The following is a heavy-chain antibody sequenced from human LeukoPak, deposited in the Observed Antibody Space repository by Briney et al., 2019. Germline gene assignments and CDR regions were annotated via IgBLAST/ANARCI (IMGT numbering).Heavy chain of an antibody. D-gene: IGHD1-26*01. CDR1: GGTFSSYA. CDR2: IIPIFGAA. J-gene: IGHJ3*02. V-gene: IGHV1-69*05. Sequence: ASVKVSCKASGGTFSSYAISWVRQAPGQGLEWMGRIIPIFGAANYAQKFQGSVTITTDESTSTAYMELSSLRSEDTAVYYCARGTKGGIVGATGAFDIWGQGTMVTVSS. CDR3: ARGTKGGIVGATGAFDI.